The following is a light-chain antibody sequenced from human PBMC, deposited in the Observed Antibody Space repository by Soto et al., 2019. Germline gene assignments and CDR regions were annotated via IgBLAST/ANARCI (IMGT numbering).Light chain of an antibody. V-gene: IGKV3-20*01. CDR3: QQYGSSPLT. CDR2: GAS. Sequence: EIVLTQSPGTLSLSPGERATLSCRASQSVSSSYLAWYQQKPGQAPRLLIYGASSRATGIPDRFSGSGSGTDLPLTISRLEPEDFAVYYCQQYGSSPLTFGGGTKVDI. CDR1: QSVSSSY. J-gene: IGKJ4*01.